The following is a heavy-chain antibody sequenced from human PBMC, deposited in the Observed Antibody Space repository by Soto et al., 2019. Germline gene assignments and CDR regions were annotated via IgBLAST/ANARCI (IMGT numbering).Heavy chain of an antibody. Sequence: PSETLSLTCTVSGCSISSYYWSWIRQPPGKGLEWIGYIYYSGSTNYNPSLKSRVTISVDTSKNQFSLKLSSVTAADTAVYYCARAVVVPAAIPGGNWFDPWGQGTLVTVSS. CDR2: IYYSGST. V-gene: IGHV4-59*01. D-gene: IGHD2-2*01. CDR3: ARAVVVPAAIPGGNWFDP. CDR1: GCSISSYY. J-gene: IGHJ5*02.